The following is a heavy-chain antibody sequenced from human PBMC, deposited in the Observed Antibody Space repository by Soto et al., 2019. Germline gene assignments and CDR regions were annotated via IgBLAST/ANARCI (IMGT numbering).Heavy chain of an antibody. V-gene: IGHV1-69*01. CDR1: GVTFSSHS. D-gene: IGHD2-2*01. CDR3: STSVYCSTTRCYYYYGLDV. CDR2: IIPIFGTE. Sequence: QVQLVKSGAEVKKPGSSVKVSCKVSGVTFSSHSINWVRQAPGQGPEWMGGIIPIFGTENYAQKFQGRVTITADESTSTAYMELSSLTSEDTALYYCSTSVYCSTTRCYYYYGLDVWGQGTTVIVSS. J-gene: IGHJ6*02.